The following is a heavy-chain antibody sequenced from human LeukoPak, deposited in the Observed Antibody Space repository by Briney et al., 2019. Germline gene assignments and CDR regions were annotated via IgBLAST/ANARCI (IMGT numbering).Heavy chain of an antibody. V-gene: IGHV3-15*01. CDR2: IKSKTDGGTT. D-gene: IGHD2-2*01. Sequence: GGSLRLSCAASGFTFSNAWMSWVRQAPGKGLEWVGRIKSKTDGGTTDYAAPVKGRFTISRDDSKNTLYLQMNSLKTEDTAVYYCTTVPNRDIVVVPAAMRRYYGMDVWGQGTLVTVSS. J-gene: IGHJ6*02. CDR1: GFTFSNAW. CDR3: TTVPNRDIVVVPAAMRRYYGMDV.